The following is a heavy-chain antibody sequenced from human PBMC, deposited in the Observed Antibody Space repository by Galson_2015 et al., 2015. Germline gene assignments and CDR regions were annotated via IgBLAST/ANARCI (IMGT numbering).Heavy chain of an antibody. J-gene: IGHJ4*02. CDR1: GFTFSRSA. D-gene: IGHD6-19*01. Sequence: SLRLSCAASGFTFSRSAMTWVRQAAGKGLEWVSSISGSGLDWISSISGRGGATYYTDSVKGRFTISRDNSKNTLYLQVSSLRADDTAVYYCLQWGWGTRFDSWGQGTLVTVSS. CDR2: ISGSGLDWISSISGRGGAT. V-gene: IGHV3-23*01. CDR3: LQWGWGTRFDS.